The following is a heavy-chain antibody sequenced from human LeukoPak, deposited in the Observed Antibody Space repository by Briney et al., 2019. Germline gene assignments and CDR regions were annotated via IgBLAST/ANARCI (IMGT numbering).Heavy chain of an antibody. D-gene: IGHD4-23*01. Sequence: TGGSLGLSCEASGFTFSSYSMNWVRQPPGKGLEWIGEINHSGSTNYNPSLKSRVTISVDTSKNQFSLKLSSVTAADTAVYYCATPPHGGNPGDWGQGTLVTVSS. CDR1: GFTFSSYS. V-gene: IGHV4-34*08. CDR2: INHSGST. J-gene: IGHJ4*02. CDR3: ATPPHGGNPGD.